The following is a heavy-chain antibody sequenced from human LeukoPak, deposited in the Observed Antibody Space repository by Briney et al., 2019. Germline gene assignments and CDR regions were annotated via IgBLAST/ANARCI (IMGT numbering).Heavy chain of an antibody. D-gene: IGHD6-13*01. CDR1: GFTFSHYG. Sequence: GGSLRLSCATSGFTFSHYGMHWVRQAPGKGLEWVGNINQDASEINYVDSVKGRFTISRVNTENSLYLQMNSLRAEDTAIYYCARDRHINSWSNDRFDYWGQGALVTVSS. V-gene: IGHV3-7*01. CDR3: ARDRHINSWSNDRFDY. J-gene: IGHJ4*02. CDR2: INQDASEI.